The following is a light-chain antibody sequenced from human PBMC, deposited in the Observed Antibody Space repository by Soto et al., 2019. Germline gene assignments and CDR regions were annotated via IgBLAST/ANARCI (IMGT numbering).Light chain of an antibody. CDR1: QSVAGAY. CDR2: EAS. J-gene: IGKJ5*01. V-gene: IGKV3D-20*02. CDR3: QQRSNWPPIT. Sequence: DIVMTQSPGTLSLSPGDRATLSCRASQSVAGAYVAWYQQRPGQAPRLLISEASSRATGIPDRFSGSGSGTDFTLTIDRLEPEDFAVYYCQQRSNWPPITFGQGTRLEIK.